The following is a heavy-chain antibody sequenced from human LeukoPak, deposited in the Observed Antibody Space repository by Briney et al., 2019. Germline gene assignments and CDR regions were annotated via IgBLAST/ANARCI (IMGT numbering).Heavy chain of an antibody. D-gene: IGHD5-12*01. V-gene: IGHV3-21*01. Sequence: GGSLRLSCAASGFTFSSYRMSWVRQAPGKGLEWVSSISSENTYIYYADSVKGRFTISRDNAKNSLFLQMNSLRAEDTAVYYCASSGYSGYDFDYWGQGTLVTVSS. CDR1: GFTFSSYR. J-gene: IGHJ4*02. CDR3: ASSGYSGYDFDY. CDR2: ISSENTYI.